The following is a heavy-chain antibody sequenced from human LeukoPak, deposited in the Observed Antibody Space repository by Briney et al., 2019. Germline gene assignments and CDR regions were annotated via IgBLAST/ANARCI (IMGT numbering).Heavy chain of an antibody. CDR3: ARGWAAMVPYYYYGMDV. Sequence: GASVTVSCTASGGTFSSYAISWVRQAPGQGLEWMGGIIPIFGTANYAQKFQGRVTITADESTSTAYMELSSLRSEDTAVYYCARGWAAMVPYYYYGMDVWGQGTTVTVSS. J-gene: IGHJ6*02. D-gene: IGHD5-18*01. CDR1: GGTFSSYA. V-gene: IGHV1-69*13. CDR2: IIPIFGTA.